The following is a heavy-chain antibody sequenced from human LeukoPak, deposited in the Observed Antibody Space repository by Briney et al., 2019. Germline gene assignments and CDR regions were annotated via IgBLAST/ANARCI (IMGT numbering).Heavy chain of an antibody. Sequence: KPSETLSLTCAVYGGSISCYYWSWIRQPPGKGLDWIGEINHSGSTNYNPSLKSRVTISVDTSKNQFSLKLSSVTAADTAVYYCASLEMATQTRSDYWGQGTLVTVSS. CDR1: GGSISCYY. V-gene: IGHV4-34*01. J-gene: IGHJ4*02. CDR3: ASLEMATQTRSDY. CDR2: INHSGST. D-gene: IGHD5-24*01.